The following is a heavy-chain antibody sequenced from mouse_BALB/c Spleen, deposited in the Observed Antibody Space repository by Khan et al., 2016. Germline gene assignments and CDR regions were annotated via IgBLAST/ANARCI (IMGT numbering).Heavy chain of an antibody. Sequence: EVKLLESGGGLVQPGGSLKLSCAASGFDFSRYWMSWVRQAPGKGLEWIGEINPDSSTINYTPSLKATFIISRDTATNTLYLQMSKVRSADTVLDYWARPRTTVVEDYAMDYWGQGTSVTVSS. CDR1: GFDFSRYW. CDR3: ARPRTTVVEDYAMDY. V-gene: IGHV4-1*02. D-gene: IGHD1-1*01. CDR2: INPDSSTI. J-gene: IGHJ4*01.